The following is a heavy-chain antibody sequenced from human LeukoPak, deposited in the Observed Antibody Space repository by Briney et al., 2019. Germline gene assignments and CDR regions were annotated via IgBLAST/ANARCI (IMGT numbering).Heavy chain of an antibody. CDR3: AKAPHSELLLIDF. CDR1: GFTFSSYG. D-gene: IGHD1-7*01. CDR2: ISYDGSNK. Sequence: GGSLRLSCAASGFTFSSYGIHWVSQAPGKGLEWVAVISYDGSNKYYAGSVKGRFTISRDNSKNTLYLQMNSLRAEDTAVYYCAKAPHSELLLIDFWGQGTLVTVSS. J-gene: IGHJ4*02. V-gene: IGHV3-30*18.